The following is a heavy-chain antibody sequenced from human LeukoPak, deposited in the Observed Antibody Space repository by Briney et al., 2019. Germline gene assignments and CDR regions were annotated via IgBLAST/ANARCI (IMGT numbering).Heavy chain of an antibody. CDR3: ATRGYSYGYPVEY. V-gene: IGHV3-30*03. D-gene: IGHD5-18*01. J-gene: IGHJ4*02. Sequence: PGGSLRLSCAASGFTFSSYGMHWVRQAPGKGLEWVAVISYDGSNKYYADSVKGRFTISRGNSKNTLYLQMNSLRAEDTAVYYCATRGYSYGYPVEYWGQGTLVTVSS. CDR2: ISYDGSNK. CDR1: GFTFSSYG.